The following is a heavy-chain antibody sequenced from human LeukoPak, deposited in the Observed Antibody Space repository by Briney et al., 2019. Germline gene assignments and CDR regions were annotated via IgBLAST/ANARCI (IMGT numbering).Heavy chain of an antibody. J-gene: IGHJ4*02. CDR2: IFPGDSDT. CDR3: ASEYCSGGNCYFDY. V-gene: IGHV5-51*01. CDR1: GFSFATYW. Sequence: GESLKISCKGSGFSFATYWIGWVRQMPGQGLEWMGIIFPGDSDTRYSPSFQGQVTISADKSISTAYLQWSSLKASDTAIYYCASEYCSGGNCYFDYWGQGTLVTVSS. D-gene: IGHD2-15*01.